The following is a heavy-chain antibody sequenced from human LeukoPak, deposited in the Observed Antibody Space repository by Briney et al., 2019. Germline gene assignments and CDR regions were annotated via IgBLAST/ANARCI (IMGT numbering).Heavy chain of an antibody. CDR1: GFTFSSYS. Sequence: PGGSLRLSCAASGFTFSSYSMNWVRQAPGKGLEWVSYISSSSSTIYYADSVKGRFTISRDNAKNSLYLQMNSLRAEDTAVYYCAKGMTTVVTEFDYWGQGTLVTVSS. CDR3: AKGMTTVVTEFDY. D-gene: IGHD4-23*01. CDR2: ISSSSSTI. V-gene: IGHV3-48*04. J-gene: IGHJ4*02.